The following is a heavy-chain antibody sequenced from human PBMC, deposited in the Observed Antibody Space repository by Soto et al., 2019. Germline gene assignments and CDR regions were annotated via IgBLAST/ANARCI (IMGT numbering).Heavy chain of an antibody. J-gene: IGHJ6*02. Sequence: QVQLVQAGAEVKKPGSSVKASCKASGGTFSSYAVSWVRQAPGQGLEWMGGIIPTFATANYAQKFQGRVMITVDESTRPAYMERSSLRSEDTAVYYCARSVSFRYQLLIRGMDLWGQGTTVTVSS. D-gene: IGHD2-2*01. CDR2: IIPTFATA. CDR3: ARSVSFRYQLLIRGMDL. CDR1: GGTFSSYA. V-gene: IGHV1-69*01.